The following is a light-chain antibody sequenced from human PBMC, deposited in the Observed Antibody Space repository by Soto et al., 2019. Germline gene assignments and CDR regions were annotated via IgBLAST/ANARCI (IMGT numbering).Light chain of an antibody. CDR3: QQYFTYPFI. CDR1: KFIRNH. CDR2: ASS. V-gene: IGKV1-8*01. Sequence: RMTQYPPSFSASTGDRVTITCRANKFIRNHLAWFQQKPGKAPKLLIFASSTLQSGVPSRFSGSVSGTDFILTINSLQSEDVATYYCQQYFTYPFIFGPGTKVDIK. J-gene: IGKJ3*01.